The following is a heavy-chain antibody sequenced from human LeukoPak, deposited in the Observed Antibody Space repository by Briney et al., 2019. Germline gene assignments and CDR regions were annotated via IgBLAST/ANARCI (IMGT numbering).Heavy chain of an antibody. D-gene: IGHD2-2*01. CDR3: ARDREDIVVVPAAPHYGMDV. CDR2: ISSSSSYI. CDR1: GFTFSSYS. V-gene: IGHV3-21*01. J-gene: IGHJ6*02. Sequence: SGGSLRLSCAASGFTFSSYSMNWVRQAPGKGLEWVSSISSSSSYIYYADSVKGRFTISGDNAKNSLYLQMNSLRAEDTAVYYCARDREDIVVVPAAPHYGMDVWGQGTTVTVSS.